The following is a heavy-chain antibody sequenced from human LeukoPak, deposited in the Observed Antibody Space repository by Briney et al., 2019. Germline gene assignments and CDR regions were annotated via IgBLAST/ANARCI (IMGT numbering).Heavy chain of an antibody. CDR1: GGSISSGSYY. CDR2: IYTSGST. J-gene: IGHJ4*02. V-gene: IGHV4-61*02. Sequence: SQTLSLTCTVSGGSISSGSYYWSWIRQPAGKGLEWIGRIYTSGSTNYNPSLKSRVTISVDTSKNQFSLKLSSVTAADTAVYYCARGEIFGVVTYFDYWGQGTLVTVSS. CDR3: ARGEIFGVVTYFDY. D-gene: IGHD3-3*01.